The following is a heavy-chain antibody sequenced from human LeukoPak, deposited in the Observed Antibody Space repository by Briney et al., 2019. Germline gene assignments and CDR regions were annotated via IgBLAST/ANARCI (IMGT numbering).Heavy chain of an antibody. J-gene: IGHJ4*02. D-gene: IGHD3-9*01. V-gene: IGHV3-23*01. CDR1: GFTFSSYA. CDR3: AKSPPLLRYFDWLLSY. CDR2: ISGSGGST. Sequence: PGGSLRLSCAASGFTFSSYAMSWVRQAPGKGLEWVSAISGSGGSTYYADSVKGRFTISRDNSKNTLYLQMNSLRAEDTAVYYCAKSPPLLRYFDWLLSYWGQGTLVTVSS.